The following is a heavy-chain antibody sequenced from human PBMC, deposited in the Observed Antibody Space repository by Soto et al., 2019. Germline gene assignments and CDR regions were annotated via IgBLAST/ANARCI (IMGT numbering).Heavy chain of an antibody. V-gene: IGHV3-48*02. Sequence: GALRLSCAASGFTFRIYSMNWVRQAPGKGLEWVSYISSSNRTINYADSVKGRFIISRDNAKNSLYLQMHSLRDEDTAVYYCAREGWPLLQTGMDVWGQGTTVTVYS. J-gene: IGHJ6*02. CDR2: ISSSNRTI. D-gene: IGHD2-15*01. CDR3: AREGWPLLQTGMDV. CDR1: GFTFRIYS.